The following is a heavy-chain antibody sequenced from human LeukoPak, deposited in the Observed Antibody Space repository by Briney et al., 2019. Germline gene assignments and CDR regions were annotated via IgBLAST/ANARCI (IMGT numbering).Heavy chain of an antibody. Sequence: GGSLRLSCAASGFTFSSYGMHWVRQAPGKGLEWVAVISYDGSNEYYADSVKGRFTISRDNSKNTLYLQMDSLRAEDTAVYYCARGVLPGVIHWSLDYWGQGALVTVSS. J-gene: IGHJ4*02. CDR1: GFTFSSYG. CDR2: ISYDGSNE. CDR3: ARGVLPGVIHWSLDY. V-gene: IGHV3-33*05. D-gene: IGHD2-2*02.